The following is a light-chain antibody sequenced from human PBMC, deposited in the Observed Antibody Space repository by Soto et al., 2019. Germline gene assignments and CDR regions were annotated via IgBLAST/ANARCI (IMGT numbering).Light chain of an antibody. Sequence: EIVLTQSPATLSLSPGDRATLSCRASQSVTSSLAWFQQKPGQAPRLLIYDVSRRATAIPARFSGSGSGTDFTLTTSCLEPEDFEGYYCQQRTNVPTFGGGTKVEIK. J-gene: IGKJ4*01. CDR2: DVS. CDR3: QQRTNVPT. CDR1: QSVTSS. V-gene: IGKV3-11*01.